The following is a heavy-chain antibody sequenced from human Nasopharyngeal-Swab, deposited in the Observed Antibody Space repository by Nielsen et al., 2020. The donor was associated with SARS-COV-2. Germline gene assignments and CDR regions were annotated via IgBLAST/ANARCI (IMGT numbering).Heavy chain of an antibody. V-gene: IGHV3-21*01. CDR1: GFTFSSYS. CDR3: ARVGAVMDY. CDR2: ISSSSSYI. J-gene: IGHJ4*02. Sequence: GESLKISCAASGFTFSSYSMNWVRRAPGKGLEWVSSISSSSSYIYYADSVKGRFTISRDNAKNSLYLQMNSLRAEDTAVYYCARVGAVMDYWGQGTLVTVSS. D-gene: IGHD6-19*01.